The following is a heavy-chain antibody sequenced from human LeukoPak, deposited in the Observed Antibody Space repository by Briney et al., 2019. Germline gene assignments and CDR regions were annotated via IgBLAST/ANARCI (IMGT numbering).Heavy chain of an antibody. Sequence: GGSLRLSCAASGFTFSNSYMSWVRQAPGKGLEWVSYSCNSAYTNYADSVKGRFTFSRENAKNSLYLQINSLRAEDKAVYYCAAGIRLGDYKGRDFDYWGEGTLVTVSS. CDR1: GFTFSNSY. V-gene: IGHV3-11*03. J-gene: IGHJ4*02. CDR3: AAGIRLGDYKGRDFDY. D-gene: IGHD4-17*01. CDR2: SCNSAYT.